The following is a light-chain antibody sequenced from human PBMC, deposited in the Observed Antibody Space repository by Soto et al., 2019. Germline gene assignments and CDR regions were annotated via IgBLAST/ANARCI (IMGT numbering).Light chain of an antibody. CDR1: NSNIGNHF. Sequence: QSVLTQPPSVSAAPGQKVTISCSGRNSNIGNHFVFWYQQLPGTAPKLLISDNHKRPSGLPDRFSGSKSGPSATLGITGLQTGDEADYYCGTWDSSLTAVVFGGGTKLTVL. V-gene: IGLV1-51*01. CDR2: DNH. J-gene: IGLJ2*01. CDR3: GTWDSSLTAVV.